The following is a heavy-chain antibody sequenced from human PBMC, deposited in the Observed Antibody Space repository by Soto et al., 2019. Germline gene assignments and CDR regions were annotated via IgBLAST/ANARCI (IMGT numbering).Heavy chain of an antibody. Sequence: SETLCLTCAVYGGSFSGDYWSWIRQPPGKGLEWIGEINHSGSTNYNPSLKSRVTISVDTSKNQFSLKLSSVTAADTAVYYCARVTGRYYYGMDXWGQGTTVTVSS. J-gene: IGHJ6*02. CDR1: GGSFSGDY. CDR3: ARVTGRYYYGMDX. V-gene: IGHV4-34*01. CDR2: INHSGST.